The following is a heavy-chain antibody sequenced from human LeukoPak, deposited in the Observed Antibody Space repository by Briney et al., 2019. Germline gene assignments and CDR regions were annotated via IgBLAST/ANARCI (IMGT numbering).Heavy chain of an antibody. CDR3: AREGYYGSGSPPSLYFDY. J-gene: IGHJ4*02. CDR2: TSSDLNVK. Sequence: GGSLRLSCVASGVIFRNYVIHWVRQAPGKGLEWVAVTSSDLNVKLYADSVKGRFTISRDNSRSTLYLQMNSLRPEDTAIYYCAREGYYGSGSPPSLYFDYWGQGTLVTVSS. D-gene: IGHD3-10*01. V-gene: IGHV3-30-3*01. CDR1: GVIFRNYV.